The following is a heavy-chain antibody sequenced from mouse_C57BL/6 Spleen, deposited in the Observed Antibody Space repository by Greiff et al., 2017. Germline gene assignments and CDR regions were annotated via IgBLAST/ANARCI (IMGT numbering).Heavy chain of an antibody. J-gene: IGHJ4*01. D-gene: IGHD1-1*01. CDR3: ARAGYFGSSFDY. CDR2: INPSTGGT. CDR1: GYSFTGYH. V-gene: IGHV1-42*01. Sequence: VQLQQSGPELVKPGASVKMSCKASGYSFTGYHINWVKQSPGKSLEWIGDINPSTGGTNYNQKFKGKATLTVDKSSNTAYMQLKSLTSEDSAVDYCARAGYFGSSFDYWGQGTSVTVSA.